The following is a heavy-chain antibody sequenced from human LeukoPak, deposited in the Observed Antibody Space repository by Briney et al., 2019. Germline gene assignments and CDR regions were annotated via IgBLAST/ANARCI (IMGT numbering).Heavy chain of an antibody. Sequence: GGSLRLSCAASGFSFSRHWMHWVRQAPGKGLEWVSAISGSGGSTYYADSVKGRFTISRDNSKNTLYLQMNSLRAEDTAVYYCAKARRDDDAFDIWGQGTMVTVSS. V-gene: IGHV3-23*01. CDR2: ISGSGGST. J-gene: IGHJ3*02. CDR3: AKARRDDDAFDI. CDR1: GFSFSRHW.